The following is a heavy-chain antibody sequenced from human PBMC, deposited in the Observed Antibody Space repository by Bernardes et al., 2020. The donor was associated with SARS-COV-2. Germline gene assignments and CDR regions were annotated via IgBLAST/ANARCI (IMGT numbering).Heavy chain of an antibody. Sequence: SETLSLTCTVSGGSIRSSSYYWGWIRQPPGKGLEWIGSIYYSGSTYYNPSLKRRVTISVDTSKNQFSLKLSSVTAADTAVYYCARSRPKYYYDSSGYYNWGKGTLVTVSS. J-gene: IGHJ4*02. V-gene: IGHV4-39*01. CDR2: IYYSGST. CDR3: ARSRPKYYYDSSGYYN. D-gene: IGHD3-22*01. CDR1: GGSIRSSSYY.